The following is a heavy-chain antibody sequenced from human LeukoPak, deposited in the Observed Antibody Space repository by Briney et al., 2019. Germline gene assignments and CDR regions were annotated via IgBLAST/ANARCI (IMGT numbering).Heavy chain of an antibody. J-gene: IGHJ5*02. CDR3: ARGHQRFRGFGFDP. Sequence: SETLSLTCTVSGGSISSYYWSWIRQPPGKGREWIGYIYYSGSTNYNPSLKSRVTISVDTSKNQFSLKLSSVTAADTAVYYCARGHQRFRGFGFDPWGQGTLVTVSS. CDR2: IYYSGST. V-gene: IGHV4-59*01. D-gene: IGHD2-2*01. CDR1: GGSISSYY.